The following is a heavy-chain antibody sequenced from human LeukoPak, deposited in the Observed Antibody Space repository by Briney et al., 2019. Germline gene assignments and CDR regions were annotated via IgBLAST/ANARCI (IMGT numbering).Heavy chain of an antibody. CDR1: GFTFSSYA. CDR2: ISYDGSNK. V-gene: IGHV3-30-3*01. J-gene: IGHJ4*02. CDR3: ARAAYDILTGYYEYNYFDC. D-gene: IGHD3-9*01. Sequence: PGRSLRLSCAASGFTFSSYAMHWVRQAPGKGLEWVAVISYDGSNKYYADSVKGRFTISRDNAKNSLYLQMNSLRAEDTAVYYCARAAYDILTGYYEYNYFDCWGQGTLVTVSS.